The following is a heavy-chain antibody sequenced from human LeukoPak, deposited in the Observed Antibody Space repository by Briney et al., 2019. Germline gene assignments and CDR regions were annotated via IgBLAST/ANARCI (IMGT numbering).Heavy chain of an antibody. CDR2: MFYSGST. Sequence: SETLSLTCTVSGGSISTSRYYWGWVRQPPGMGLDWIGTMFYSGSTYYNPSLKSRVTISADTSKNQFSLKLTSVTAADTAVYYCARHFTGYYYYIDLWGKGTTVTVSS. J-gene: IGHJ6*03. CDR1: GGSISTSRYY. D-gene: IGHD7-27*01. V-gene: IGHV4-39*01. CDR3: ARHFTGYYYYIDL.